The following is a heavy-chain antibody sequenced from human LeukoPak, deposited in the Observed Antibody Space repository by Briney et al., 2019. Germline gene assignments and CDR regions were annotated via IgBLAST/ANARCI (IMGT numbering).Heavy chain of an antibody. D-gene: IGHD3-3*01. CDR3: ARGLLTIFGADPTAFDI. V-gene: IGHV1-18*01. CDR1: GYTFTSYG. Sequence: ASVKVSCKASGYTFTSYGISWVRQAPGQGLEWMGWISAYNGNTNYAQKLQGRVTMTTDTSTSTAYMELRSLRSDDTAVYYCARGLLTIFGADPTAFDIWGQGTMVTVSS. J-gene: IGHJ3*02. CDR2: ISAYNGNT.